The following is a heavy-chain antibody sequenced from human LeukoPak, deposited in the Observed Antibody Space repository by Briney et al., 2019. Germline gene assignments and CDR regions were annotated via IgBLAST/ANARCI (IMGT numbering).Heavy chain of an antibody. Sequence: ASVKVSCKASGYTFTHYAVHWVRQAPGQRLEWMGWTNVGNDYTESSQKFQDRLTITSDTTATTVYMELSSLRSEDTAVYYCARDDFSTYPGLNYFDYWGQESLVTVSS. D-gene: IGHD4-11*01. V-gene: IGHV1-3*01. CDR3: ARDDFSTYPGLNYFDY. CDR1: GYTFTHYA. J-gene: IGHJ4*02. CDR2: TNVGNDYT.